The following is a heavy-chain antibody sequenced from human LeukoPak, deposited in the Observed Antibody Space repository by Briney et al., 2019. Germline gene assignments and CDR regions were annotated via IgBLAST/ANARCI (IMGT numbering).Heavy chain of an antibody. CDR1: GFTFSGSA. V-gene: IGHV3-73*01. CDR2: IRSKANSYAT. D-gene: IGHD4-23*01. CDR3: TSSGDVTPEAFDI. J-gene: IGHJ3*02. Sequence: GGSLRLSCAASGFTFSGSAMHWVRQASGKGLEWVGRIRSKANSYATAYAASVKGRFTISRDDSKNTAYLQMNSLKTEDTAVYYCTSSGDVTPEAFDIWGQETMVTVSS.